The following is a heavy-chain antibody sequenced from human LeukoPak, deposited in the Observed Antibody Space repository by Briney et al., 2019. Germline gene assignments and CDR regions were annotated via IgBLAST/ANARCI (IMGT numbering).Heavy chain of an antibody. CDR1: GYTFTGYY. CDR2: INPNTGGT. D-gene: IGHD1-1*01. Sequence: GASVKVSCKASGYTFTGYYLHWARQAPGQGLEYMGWINPNTGGTNYAQKFQGRVTMTRDTSISTAYMELSRLRSDDTAVYYCARDQEYNWNDLFRNYYYYGMDVWGQGTTVTVSS. CDR3: ARDQEYNWNDLFRNYYYYGMDV. J-gene: IGHJ6*02. V-gene: IGHV1-2*02.